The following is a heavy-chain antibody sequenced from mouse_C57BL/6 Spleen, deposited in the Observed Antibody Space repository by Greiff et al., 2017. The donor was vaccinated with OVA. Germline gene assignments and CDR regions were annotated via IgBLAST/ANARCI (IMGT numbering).Heavy chain of an antibody. D-gene: IGHD2-4*01. CDR2: ISSGSSTI. V-gene: IGHV5-17*01. CDR1: GFTFSDYG. Sequence: EVMLVESGGGLVKPGGSLKFSCAASGFTFSDYGMHWVRQAPEKGLEWVAYISSGSSTIYYADTVKGRFTISRDNAKNTLFLQMTSLRSEDTAMYYCARPHYDRTYDYWGQGTTLTVSS. J-gene: IGHJ2*01. CDR3: ARPHYDRTYDY.